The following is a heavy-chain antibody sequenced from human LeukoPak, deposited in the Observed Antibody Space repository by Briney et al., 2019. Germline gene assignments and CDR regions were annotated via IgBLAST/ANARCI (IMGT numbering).Heavy chain of an antibody. D-gene: IGHD2-15*01. V-gene: IGHV4-59*12. CDR1: GGSISSYY. Sequence: SETLSLTCTVSGGSISSYYWSWIRQPPGKGLEWIGYIYYSGSTNYNPSLKSRVTISVDRSKNQFSLKLSSVTAADTAVYYCARSGGAATEGDFDYWGQGTLVTVSS. CDR3: ARSGGAATEGDFDY. CDR2: IYYSGST. J-gene: IGHJ4*02.